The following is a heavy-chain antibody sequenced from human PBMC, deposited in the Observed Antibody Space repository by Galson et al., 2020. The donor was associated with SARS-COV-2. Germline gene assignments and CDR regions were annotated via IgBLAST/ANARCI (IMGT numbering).Heavy chain of an antibody. CDR2: IYQNGEA. CDR1: GSSITSGYY. J-gene: IGHJ4*02. CDR3: VKVDPVTYTSGWIPFVY. D-gene: IGHD2-2*02. Sequence: SETLSLTCSVSGSSITSGYYWGWIRQSPGRGLEWIGNIYQNGEAHYNPSLKSRATISLDRSKNQFSLELTSATAADTAVYYCVKVDPVTYTSGWIPFVYWGQGTLVSVSS. V-gene: IGHV4-38-2*02.